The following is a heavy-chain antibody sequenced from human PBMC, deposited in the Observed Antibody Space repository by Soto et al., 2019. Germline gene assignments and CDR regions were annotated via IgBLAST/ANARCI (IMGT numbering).Heavy chain of an antibody. Sequence: SETLSLTCTVSGGSISSSSYYWGWIRQPPGKGLEWIGSIYYSGSTYYNPSLKSRVTISVDTSKNQFSLKLSSVTAADTAVYYCARHKERWPFTIGYWGQGTLVTVSS. J-gene: IGHJ4*02. CDR2: IYYSGST. CDR1: GGSISSSSYY. CDR3: ARHKERWPFTIGY. V-gene: IGHV4-39*01.